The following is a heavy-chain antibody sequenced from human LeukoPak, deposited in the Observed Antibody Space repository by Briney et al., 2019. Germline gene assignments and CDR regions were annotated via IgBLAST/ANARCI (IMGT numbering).Heavy chain of an antibody. J-gene: IGHJ4*02. D-gene: IGHD5-12*01. CDR2: LIPFLGMS. CDR1: GGSFSTYA. V-gene: IGHV1-69*04. Sequence: ASVKVSCKSSGGSFSTYAVNWVRQAPGQGLEWMGRLIPFLGMSHYAPGFQGRVTLTADRATKTAYMELDRLTSDDTAVYFCARDRGGGFDLAFFDHWGQGTLVTVSS. CDR3: ARDRGGGFDLAFFDH.